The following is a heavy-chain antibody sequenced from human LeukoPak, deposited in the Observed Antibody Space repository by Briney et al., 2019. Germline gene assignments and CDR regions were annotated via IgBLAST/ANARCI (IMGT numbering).Heavy chain of an antibody. J-gene: IGHJ3*02. CDR1: GFTFSSYA. D-gene: IGHD3-22*01. V-gene: IGHV3-23*01. CDR2: ISGSGGST. CDR3: AKGREVVVINSDDAFDI. Sequence: PGGSLRLSCAASGFTFSSYAVSWVRQAPGKGLEWVSAISGSGGSTYYADSVKGRFTISRDNSENTLYLQMNSLRAEDTAVYYCAKGREVVVINSDDAFDIWGQGTMVTVSS.